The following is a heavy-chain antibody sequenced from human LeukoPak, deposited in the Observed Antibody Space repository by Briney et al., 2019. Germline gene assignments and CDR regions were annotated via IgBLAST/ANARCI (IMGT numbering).Heavy chain of an antibody. Sequence: GGSLRLSCAASGFTFSSYAMSWVRQAPGKGLEWVSAISGSGGSTYYADSVKGRFTISRDNAKNSLYLQMNSLRAEDTAVYYCARDVNGDAFDIWGQGTMVTVSS. V-gene: IGHV3-23*01. CDR2: ISGSGGST. J-gene: IGHJ3*02. CDR3: ARDVNGDAFDI. CDR1: GFTFSSYA.